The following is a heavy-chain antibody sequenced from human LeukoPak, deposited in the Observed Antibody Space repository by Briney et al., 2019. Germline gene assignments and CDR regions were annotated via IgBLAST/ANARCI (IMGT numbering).Heavy chain of an antibody. CDR2: IYYSGST. Sequence: SQTLSLTCTVSGGSISSGDYYWSWIRQPRGRGLEWIGYIYYSGSTYYNPSLKSRVTISVDTSKNQFSLKLSSVTTADTAVYYCASGGGYYADYWGQGTLVTVSS. D-gene: IGHD3-10*01. CDR3: ASGGGYYADY. V-gene: IGHV4-30-4*01. J-gene: IGHJ4*02. CDR1: GGSISSGDYY.